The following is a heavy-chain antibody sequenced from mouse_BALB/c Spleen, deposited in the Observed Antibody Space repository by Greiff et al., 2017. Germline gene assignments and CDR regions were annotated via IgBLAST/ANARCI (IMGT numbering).Heavy chain of an antibody. V-gene: IGHV2-9*02. CDR3: AGEEFAC. CDR2: IWAGGST. J-gene: IGHJ3*01. Sequence: VQLKESGPGLVVPSQSLPLTCTASGFSLTSYGVHWVRQPPGKGLEWLGVIWAGGSTNYNSALMSRLSISKDNSKSQVFLKMNCLQADDTAMYYCAGEEFACWGEGTLVTVSA. CDR1: GFSLTSYG.